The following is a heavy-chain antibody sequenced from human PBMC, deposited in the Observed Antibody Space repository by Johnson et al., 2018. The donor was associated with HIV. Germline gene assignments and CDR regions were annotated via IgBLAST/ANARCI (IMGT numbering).Heavy chain of an antibody. D-gene: IGHD2-21*01. Sequence: VQLVESGGGVVQPGGSLRLSCAASGFTFSSYWMSWVRQAPGKGLEWVSLIYSRGYTYYADAVKGRFTLSRDNSKNTLYLQMNSLRAEDTAVYYCARGGGCGGDCYSGYDAFDIWGQGTMVTVSS. CDR3: ARGGGCGGDCYSGYDAFDI. V-gene: IGHV3-66*01. CDR2: IYSRGYT. J-gene: IGHJ3*02. CDR1: GFTFSSYW.